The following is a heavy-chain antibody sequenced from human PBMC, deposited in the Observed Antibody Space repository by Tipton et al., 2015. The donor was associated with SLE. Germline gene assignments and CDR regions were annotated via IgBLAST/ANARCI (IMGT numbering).Heavy chain of an antibody. CDR2: IKQEGSEK. Sequence: GSLRLSCAASGFTFSSYAMSWVRQAPGKGLEWVANIKQEGSEKYYVDSVKGRFTISRDNAKNSLYLQMNSLRAEDTAVYYCARGDGGNWGQGTLVTVSS. CDR3: ARGDGGN. CDR1: GFTFSSYA. J-gene: IGHJ4*02. D-gene: IGHD5-24*01. V-gene: IGHV3-7*05.